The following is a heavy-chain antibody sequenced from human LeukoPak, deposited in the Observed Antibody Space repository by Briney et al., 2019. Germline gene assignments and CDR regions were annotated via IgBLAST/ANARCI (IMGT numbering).Heavy chain of an antibody. D-gene: IGHD1-26*01. CDR2: ISYDGSNK. J-gene: IGHJ5*02. CDR1: GFTFSSYA. V-gene: IGHV3-30-3*01. CDR3: ARVQMKWELLSGGNWFDP. Sequence: GGSLRLSCAASGFTFSSYAMHWVRQAPGKGLEWVAVISYDGSNKYYADSVKGRFTISRDNSKNTLYLQMNSLRAEDTAVYYCARVQMKWELLSGGNWFDPWGQGTLVTVSS.